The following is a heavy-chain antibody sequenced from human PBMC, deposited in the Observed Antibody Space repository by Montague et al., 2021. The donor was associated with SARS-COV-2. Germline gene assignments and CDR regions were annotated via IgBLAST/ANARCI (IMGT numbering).Heavy chain of an antibody. D-gene: IGHD6-13*01. CDR2: INYTGHT. Sequence: SETLSLTCAIYGGSFSGYFWSWIRQPPGKGLEWIGEINYTGHTSYNPSLQSRVSISGDSSENQFSLTLTSVTAADTAVYYCARSHYSVSWCPDWGQGTLVTVSS. CDR1: GGSFSGYF. J-gene: IGHJ4*02. V-gene: IGHV4-34*01. CDR3: ARSHYSVSWCPD.